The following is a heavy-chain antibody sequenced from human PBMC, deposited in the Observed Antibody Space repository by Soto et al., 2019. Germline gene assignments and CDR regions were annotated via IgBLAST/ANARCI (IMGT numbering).Heavy chain of an antibody. J-gene: IGHJ3*02. D-gene: IGHD6-19*01. CDR1: GGSFSGYY. CDR2: INHSGTT. V-gene: IGHV4-34*01. Sequence: PSETLSLTCAVYGGSFSGYYWSWFRQPPGKGLEWIGEINHSGTTYYNPSLKGRVTISVDTYNQFSLRLSSVTAADTAYYFCARRPMIGPVAENAFDIWGQGTRVTVSS. CDR3: ARRPMIGPVAENAFDI.